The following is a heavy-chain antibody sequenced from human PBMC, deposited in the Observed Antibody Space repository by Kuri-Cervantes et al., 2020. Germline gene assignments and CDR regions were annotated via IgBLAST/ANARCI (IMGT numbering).Heavy chain of an antibody. J-gene: IGHJ4*02. V-gene: IGHV3-9*01. D-gene: IGHD6-25*01. CDR2: ISWNSGSI. CDR3: AKDSFWAAAGPDY. Sequence: GGSLRLSCAASGFTFDDYTMHWVRQAPGKGLEWVSGISWNSGSIGYADSVKGRFTISRDNAKNSLYLQMNSLRAEDTALYYCAKDSFWAAAGPDYWGQGTLVTVSS. CDR1: GFTFDDYT.